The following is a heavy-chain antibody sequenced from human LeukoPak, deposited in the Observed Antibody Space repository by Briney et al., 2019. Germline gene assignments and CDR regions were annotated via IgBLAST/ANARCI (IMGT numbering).Heavy chain of an antibody. CDR1: GFTFSTYC. CDR2: ICTDETTI. V-gene: IGHV3-74*01. D-gene: IGHD3-22*01. Sequence: GGSLRLACAASGFTFSTYCMHWVSQPPGKGLVWVSQICTDETTIRNADSVKGRFTISRDNAKNTLYLQMNSLRAEDTAVYYCAKYAYYDSSGYYLWGQGTLVTVSS. J-gene: IGHJ4*02. CDR3: AKYAYYDSSGYYL.